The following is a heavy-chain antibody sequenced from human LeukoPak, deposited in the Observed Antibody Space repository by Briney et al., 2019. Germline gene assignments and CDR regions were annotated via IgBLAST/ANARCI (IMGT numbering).Heavy chain of an antibody. V-gene: IGHV1-8*01. J-gene: IGHJ4*02. D-gene: IGHD3-10*01. CDR1: GYTFTSYD. Sequence: GASVKVSCKASGYTFTSYDIIWVRQAPGQGLEWMGWMNPNSGNTGYARKFQGRVTMTRNTSISTAYMELSSLRSEDTAVYYCARGASMVRGVIWYYWGQGTLVTVSS. CDR2: MNPNSGNT. CDR3: ARGASMVRGVIWYY.